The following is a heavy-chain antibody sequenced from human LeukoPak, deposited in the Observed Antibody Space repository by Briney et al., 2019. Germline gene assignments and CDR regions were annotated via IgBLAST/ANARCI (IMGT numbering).Heavy chain of an antibody. V-gene: IGHV4-39*01. CDR2: IYYSGST. Sequence: SETLSLTCTVPGGSISSSSYYWGWIRQPPGKGLEWIGSIYYSGSTYYNPSLKSRVTISVDTSKNQFSLKLSSVTAADTAVYYCARQSHSGSYPRQSDYWGQGTLVTVSS. D-gene: IGHD1-26*01. CDR1: GGSISSSSYY. J-gene: IGHJ4*02. CDR3: ARQSHSGSYPRQSDY.